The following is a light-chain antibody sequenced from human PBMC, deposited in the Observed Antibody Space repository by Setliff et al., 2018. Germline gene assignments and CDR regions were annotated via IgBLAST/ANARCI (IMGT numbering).Light chain of an antibody. J-gene: IGLJ1*01. CDR3: AAWDDSLNGHV. V-gene: IGLV1-44*01. Sequence: SALTQPPSASGTPGQRVTISCSGSSSNIGSNTVNWYQQLPGMAPKLIIYSNDQRPSGVPERFSGSESGTSASLAISGLQSEDEADYYCAAWDDSLNGHVFGTGTKVTVL. CDR2: SND. CDR1: SSNIGSNT.